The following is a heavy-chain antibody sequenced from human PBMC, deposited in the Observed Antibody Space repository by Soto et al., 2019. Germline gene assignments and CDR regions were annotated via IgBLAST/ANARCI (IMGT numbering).Heavy chain of an antibody. CDR3: ESEVRGVMITPWTDY. CDR2: IIPILGIA. Sequence: SVKVSCKASRGTFSSYTISWVRQSPGQGLEWMGRIIPILGIANYAQKFQGRVTITADKSTSTAYMELSSLRSEDTAVYYCESEVRGVMITPWTDYWGQGTLVPVSS. D-gene: IGHD3-10*01. CDR1: RGTFSSYT. V-gene: IGHV1-69*02. J-gene: IGHJ4*02.